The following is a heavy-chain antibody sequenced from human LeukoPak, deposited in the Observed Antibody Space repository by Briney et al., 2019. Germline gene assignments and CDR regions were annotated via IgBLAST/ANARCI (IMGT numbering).Heavy chain of an antibody. V-gene: IGHV1-2*02. Sequence: VASVKVSCKASGYTFTGYYMHWVRQAPGQGLEWMGWINPDNGGTNYAQKFQGRVTMTRDTSISTAYMELSRLTSDDTAVYYCARHPYSGSYHFDYWGQGTLVTVSS. D-gene: IGHD1-26*01. CDR2: INPDNGGT. CDR1: GYTFTGYY. CDR3: ARHPYSGSYHFDY. J-gene: IGHJ4*02.